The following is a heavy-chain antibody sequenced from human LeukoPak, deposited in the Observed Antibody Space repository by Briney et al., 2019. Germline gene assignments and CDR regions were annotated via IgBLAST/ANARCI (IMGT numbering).Heavy chain of an antibody. CDR3: ARGRHGGAAGTDYYYYYYMDV. J-gene: IGHJ6*03. CDR1: GYTFTSYD. CDR2: MNPNSGNT. D-gene: IGHD6-13*01. V-gene: IGHV1-8*03. Sequence: ASVKVSCKASGYTFTSYDINWVRQATGQGLEWMGWMNPNSGNTSYAQKFQGRVTITRNTFISTAYMELSSLRSEDTAVYYCARGRHGGAAGTDYYYYYYMDVWGKGTTVTVSS.